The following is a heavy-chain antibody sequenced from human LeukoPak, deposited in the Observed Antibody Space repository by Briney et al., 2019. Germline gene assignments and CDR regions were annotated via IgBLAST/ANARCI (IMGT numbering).Heavy chain of an antibody. CDR2: ITNSGGTT. CDR3: AKDSAKKYDDY. J-gene: IGHJ4*02. CDR1: GFTFSSYE. D-gene: IGHD2/OR15-2a*01. Sequence: GGSLRLSCAASGFTFSSYEMSWVRQAPGKGLEWVSYITNSGGTTYYADSVKGRFTISRDNAKNSLYLQMNGLRAEDTAVYYCAKDSAKKYDDYWGQGTLVTVSS. V-gene: IGHV3-48*03.